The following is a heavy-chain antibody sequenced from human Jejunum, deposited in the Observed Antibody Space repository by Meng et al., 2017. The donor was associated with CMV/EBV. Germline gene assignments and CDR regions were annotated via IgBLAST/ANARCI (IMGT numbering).Heavy chain of an antibody. V-gene: IGHV1-18*01. J-gene: IGHJ5*02. CDR1: GYTLTSYC. D-gene: IGHD2-2*01. CDR2: ISAYNGNT. Sequence: VPLVQSGAGVKSPGASVKFSCKASGYTLTSYCIRWCRQAPGQGLEWMGWISAYNGNTNYAQKLQGRVTMTTDTSTSTAYMELRSLRSDDTAVYYCARARLGGYCSSTSCADNWFDPWGQGTLVTVSS. CDR3: ARARLGGYCSSTSCADNWFDP.